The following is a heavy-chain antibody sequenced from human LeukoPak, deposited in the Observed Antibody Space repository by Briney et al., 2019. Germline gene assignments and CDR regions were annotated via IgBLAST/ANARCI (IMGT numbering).Heavy chain of an antibody. J-gene: IGHJ4*02. CDR1: GGSISSGGYY. Sequence: SETLSLTCTVSGGSISSGGYYWSWIRQHPGKGLEWIGYIYYSGSTYYNPSLKSRVTISVDTSKNQFSLKLSSVTAADTVVYYCARELGSTSRYFDYWGQGTLVTVSS. D-gene: IGHD7-27*01. V-gene: IGHV4-31*03. CDR2: IYYSGST. CDR3: ARELGSTSRYFDY.